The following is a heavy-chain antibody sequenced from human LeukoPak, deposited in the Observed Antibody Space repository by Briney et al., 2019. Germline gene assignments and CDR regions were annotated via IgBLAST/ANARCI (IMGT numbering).Heavy chain of an antibody. CDR1: GFTFSGSW. V-gene: IGHV3-7*01. Sequence: PGGSLRLSCAASGFTFSGSWMNWVRQAPGKGLEWVANMDPSGSQKRYVDSVKGRFTIYKDSPGTSDYLEMYSLRAEDTAIYYCAIWTSGNYWGQGTRVTVSS. CDR3: AIWTSGNY. D-gene: IGHD1-1*01. CDR2: MDPSGSQK. J-gene: IGHJ4*02.